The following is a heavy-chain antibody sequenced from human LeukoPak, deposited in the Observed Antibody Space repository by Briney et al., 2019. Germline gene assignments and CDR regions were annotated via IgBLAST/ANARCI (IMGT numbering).Heavy chain of an antibody. J-gene: IGHJ4*02. CDR3: AKHSSGITVAGTIQY. Sequence: GGSLRLSCAASEFTFNNYGMHWVRQAPGKGLEWVALISKDGSNEYYADSVKGRFTISRDNSKNTLDLQMNSLRADDTAVYYCAKHSSGITVAGTIQYWGQGTLVTVSS. CDR1: EFTFNNYG. V-gene: IGHV3-30*18. CDR2: ISKDGSNE. D-gene: IGHD6-19*01.